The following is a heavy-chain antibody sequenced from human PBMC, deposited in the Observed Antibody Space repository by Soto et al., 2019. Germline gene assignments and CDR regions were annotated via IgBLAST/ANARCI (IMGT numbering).Heavy chain of an antibody. Sequence: VASVKVSCKASGYTFTSYGISWVRQAPGQGREWMGWISAYNGNTNYAQKLQGRVTMTTDTSTSTAYMELRSLRSDDTAVYYCARDGTYYDFWSGYYSDNWFDPWGQGTLVTVSS. CDR2: ISAYNGNT. CDR3: ARDGTYYDFWSGYYSDNWFDP. V-gene: IGHV1-18*04. CDR1: GYTFTSYG. D-gene: IGHD3-3*01. J-gene: IGHJ5*02.